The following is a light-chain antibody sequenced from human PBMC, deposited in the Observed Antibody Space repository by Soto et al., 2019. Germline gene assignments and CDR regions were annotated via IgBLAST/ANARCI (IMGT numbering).Light chain of an antibody. J-gene: IGKJ1*01. Sequence: DIQITQSPSTLSASVGDRVTITCRASQSISSWLAWYQQKPGKAPKLLIYDASSLESGVPSRFSGSGSGTEFTLTISSLQPDDFATYYCQQYNSYSGMTFGQGTKVEIK. CDR3: QQYNSYSGMT. V-gene: IGKV1-5*01. CDR1: QSISSW. CDR2: DAS.